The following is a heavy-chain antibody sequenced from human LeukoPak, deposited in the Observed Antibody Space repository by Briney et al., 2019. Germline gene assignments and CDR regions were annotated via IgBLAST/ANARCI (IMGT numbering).Heavy chain of an antibody. V-gene: IGHV3-74*01. CDR2: INSDGSST. J-gene: IGHJ6*02. CDR1: GFTFRSYW. CDR3: ARDPPGVPAALYYYYGMDV. Sequence: GGSLRLSCAASGFTFRSYWMHWVRQAPGKGLVWVSRINSDGSSTSYADSVKGRFTISRDNAKNSLYLQMNSLRAEDTAVYYCARDPPGVPAALYYYYGMDVWGQGTTVTVSS. D-gene: IGHD2-2*01.